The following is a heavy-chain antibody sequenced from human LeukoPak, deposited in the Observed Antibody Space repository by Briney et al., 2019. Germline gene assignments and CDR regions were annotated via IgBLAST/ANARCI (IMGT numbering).Heavy chain of an antibody. V-gene: IGHV4-39*07. J-gene: IGHJ4*02. D-gene: IGHD5-18*01. CDR2: IYYSGST. CDR1: GGSISSSSYY. Sequence: SETLSLTCTVSGGSISSSSYYWGWIRQPPGKGLEWIGSIYYSGSTYYNPSLKSRVTISVDTSKNQFSLKLSSVTAAGTAVYYCASLQRYSYGLDYWGQGTLVTVSS. CDR3: ASLQRYSYGLDY.